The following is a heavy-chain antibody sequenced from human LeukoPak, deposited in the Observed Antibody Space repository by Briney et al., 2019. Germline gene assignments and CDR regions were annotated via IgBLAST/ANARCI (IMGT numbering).Heavy chain of an antibody. V-gene: IGHV4-39*01. CDR3: ASPLGYCSSTNCYGDY. CDR2: IYYIGST. D-gene: IGHD2-2*01. Sequence: SETLSLTCTVSGGSISSSSYYWGWIRQPPGKGLEWIGSIYYIGSTYYNPSLKSRVTISVDTSKNQFSLKLTSVTAADTAVYYCASPLGYCSSTNCYGDYWGQGTLVTVSS. J-gene: IGHJ4*02. CDR1: GGSISSSSYY.